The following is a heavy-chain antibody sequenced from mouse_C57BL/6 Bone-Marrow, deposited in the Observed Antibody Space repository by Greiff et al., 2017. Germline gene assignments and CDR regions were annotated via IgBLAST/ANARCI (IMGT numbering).Heavy chain of an antibody. CDR2: IYPGDGDT. Sequence: QVQLQQSGPELVKPGASVKISCKASGYAFSSSWMNWVKQRPGKGLEWIGRIYPGDGDTNYNGKFKGKATLTADKSSSTAYMQLSSLTSEDSAVYFCARAGSILAYWGQGTLVTVSA. D-gene: IGHD2-10*02. V-gene: IGHV1-82*01. CDR3: ARAGSILAY. CDR1: GYAFSSSW. J-gene: IGHJ3*01.